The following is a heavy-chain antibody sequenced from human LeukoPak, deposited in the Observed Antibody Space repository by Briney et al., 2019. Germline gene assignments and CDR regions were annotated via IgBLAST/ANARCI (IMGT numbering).Heavy chain of an antibody. CDR2: IYYSGNT. Sequence: SETLSLTCSVSGGSISSSSYFWGRIRQPPGKGLEWIGYIYYSGNTYYNPTLKSRVTISVDTSKNQFSLKLSSVTAADTAVYYCAGLCTVRGNVFDIWGQGTMVSVSS. V-gene: IGHV4-39*01. J-gene: IGHJ3*02. D-gene: IGHD4-17*01. CDR1: GGSISSSSYF. CDR3: AGLCTVRGNVFDI.